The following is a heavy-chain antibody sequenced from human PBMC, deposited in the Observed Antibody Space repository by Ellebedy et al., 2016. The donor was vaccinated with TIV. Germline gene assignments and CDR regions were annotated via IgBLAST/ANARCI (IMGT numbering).Heavy chain of an antibody. V-gene: IGHV1-3*01. Sequence: AASVKVSCKASGYTFTSYSMHWARQAHGQRLEWVGWVNAGNGNTKYSQKFQGRVTITRDTSASTAYMELSSLRSEDTAVYYCAKDLRAYSGSGSYYNLDYWGQGTLVTVYS. CDR3: AKDLRAYSGSGSYYNLDY. CDR2: VNAGNGNT. CDR1: GYTFTSYS. J-gene: IGHJ4*02. D-gene: IGHD3-10*01.